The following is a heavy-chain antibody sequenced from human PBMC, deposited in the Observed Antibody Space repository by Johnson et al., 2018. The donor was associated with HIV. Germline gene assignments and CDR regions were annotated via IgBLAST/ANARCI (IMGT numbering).Heavy chain of an antibody. CDR3: TRNSATWAYAFDI. Sequence: LVWVARISLDGSVTTYADSVKGRFTISRDNAKNSVYLQMSSLTTEDTALYYCTRNSATWAYAFDIWGQGTLVTVSS. D-gene: IGHD2-21*01. V-gene: IGHV3-74*01. CDR2: ISLDGSVT. J-gene: IGHJ3*02.